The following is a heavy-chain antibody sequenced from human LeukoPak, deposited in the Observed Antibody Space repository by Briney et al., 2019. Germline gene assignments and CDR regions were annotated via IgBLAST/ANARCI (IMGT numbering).Heavy chain of an antibody. CDR3: AKESAGTGYFDY. CDR2: ISHDGSNK. Sequence: PGGSLRLSCAASGFTFSSYGMHWVRQAPGKGLEWVAVISHDGSNKYYADSVKGRFTISRDNSKNTLYLQMNSLRAEDTAVYYCAKESAGTGYFDYWGQGTLVTVSS. CDR1: GFTFSSYG. V-gene: IGHV3-30*18. D-gene: IGHD6-13*01. J-gene: IGHJ4*02.